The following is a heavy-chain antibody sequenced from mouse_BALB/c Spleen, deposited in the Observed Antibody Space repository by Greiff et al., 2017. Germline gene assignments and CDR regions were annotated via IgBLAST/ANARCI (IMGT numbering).Heavy chain of an antibody. D-gene: IGHD2-10*02. CDR3: TRKGKYGNYFDY. Sequence: VQLQQSGTVLAGPGASVKMSCKASGYSFTSYWMHWVKQRPGQGLEWIGAIYPGNSDTSYNQKFKGKAKLTAVTSASTAYMELSSLTNEDSAVYYCTRKGKYGNYFDYWGQGTTLTVSS. CDR2: IYPGNSDT. J-gene: IGHJ2*01. CDR1: GYSFTSYW. V-gene: IGHV1-5*01.